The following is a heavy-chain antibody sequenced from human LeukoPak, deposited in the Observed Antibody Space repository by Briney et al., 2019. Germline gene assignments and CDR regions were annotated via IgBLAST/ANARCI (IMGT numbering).Heavy chain of an antibody. Sequence: GGSLRLSCAASGFTFSSYAMSWVRQAPGKGLEWVSAISGSGGSTYYADSVKGRFTISRDNSKNTLYLQMNSLRAEDTAVYYCAKDLPERYFDGLLSYYYYYGMDVWGQGTTVTVSS. V-gene: IGHV3-23*01. CDR1: GFTFSSYA. CDR3: AKDLPERYFDGLLSYYYYYGMDV. J-gene: IGHJ6*02. CDR2: ISGSGGST. D-gene: IGHD3-9*01.